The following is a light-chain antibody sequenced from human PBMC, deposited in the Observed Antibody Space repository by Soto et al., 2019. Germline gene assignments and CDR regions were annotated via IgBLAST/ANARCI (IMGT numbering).Light chain of an antibody. CDR2: EVT. CDR3: CSYTGNYV. CDR1: SSDVGGYDY. Sequence: QSALTQPASVSGSPGQSITIFCTGTSSDVGGYDYVSWYQQHPDKAPKLMIYEVTNRPSGVSNRFSGSKSGNTASLTISGLLAEDEADYYCCSYTGNYVFGSGTKLTVL. V-gene: IGLV2-14*01. J-gene: IGLJ1*01.